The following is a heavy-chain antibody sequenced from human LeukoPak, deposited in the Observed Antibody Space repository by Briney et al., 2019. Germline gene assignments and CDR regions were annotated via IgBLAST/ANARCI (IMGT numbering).Heavy chain of an antibody. J-gene: IGHJ4*02. V-gene: IGHV3-23*01. CDR3: AKAELGYYYGSGSSYFDY. CDR1: GFTFSSYA. D-gene: IGHD3-10*01. Sequence: GGSLRLSCAASGFTFSSYAMSWVRQAPGKGLEWVSAISGSGGSTYYADSVKGRFTISRDNSKNTLYLQMNSLRAGDTAVYYCAKAELGYYYGSGSSYFDYWGQGTLVTVSS. CDR2: ISGSGGST.